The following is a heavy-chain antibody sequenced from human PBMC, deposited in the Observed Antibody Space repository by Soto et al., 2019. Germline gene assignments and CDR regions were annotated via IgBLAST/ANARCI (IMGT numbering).Heavy chain of an antibody. CDR3: ARHGGSYSFDY. J-gene: IGHJ4*02. CDR2: IYHSGST. Sequence: PSETLSLTCAVSGGSISSGGYSWSWIRQPPGKGLEWIGYIYHSGSTYYNPSLKSRVTISVDTSKNQFSLKLSSVTAADTAVYYCARHGGSYSFDYWGQGTLVTVSS. CDR1: GGSISSGGYS. V-gene: IGHV4-30-2*01. D-gene: IGHD1-26*01.